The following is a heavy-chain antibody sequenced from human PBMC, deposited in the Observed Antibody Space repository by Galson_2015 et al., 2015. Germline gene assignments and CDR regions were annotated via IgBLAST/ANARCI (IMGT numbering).Heavy chain of an antibody. V-gene: IGHV4-39*01. J-gene: IGHJ4*02. D-gene: IGHD7-27*01. CDR1: GGSISSSSYY. Sequence: SETLSLTCTVSGGSISSSSYYWAWIRQPPGKGLEWIGSVYYTGSTYDNPSLKSRVTISVDTSKNQFSLKLRSVTVADTAVYYCARPRTGTTWDFDCRGQGSLVTVSS. CDR3: ARPRTGTTWDFDC. CDR2: VYYTGST.